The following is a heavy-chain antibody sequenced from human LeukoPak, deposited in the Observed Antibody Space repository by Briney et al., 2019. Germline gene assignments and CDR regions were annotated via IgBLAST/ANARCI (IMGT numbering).Heavy chain of an antibody. CDR1: GFTFDDYA. J-gene: IGHJ6*02. CDR2: ISWDGGST. CDR3: AKGAMILPFYGMDV. D-gene: IGHD3-22*01. Sequence: GGSLRLSCAASGFTFDDYAMHWVRQAPGKGLEWVSLISWDGGSTYYADSVKGRFTISRDNSKNSLYLQMNSLRAEDTALYYCAKGAMILPFYGMDVWGQGTTVTVSS. V-gene: IGHV3-43D*03.